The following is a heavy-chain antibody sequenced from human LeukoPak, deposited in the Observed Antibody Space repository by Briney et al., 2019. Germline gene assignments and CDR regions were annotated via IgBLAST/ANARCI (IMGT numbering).Heavy chain of an antibody. V-gene: IGHV1-69*13. Sequence: ASVKVSCKASGGTFSSYAISWMRQAPGQGLEWMGGIIPIFGTANYAQKFQGRVTITADESTSTAYMELSSLRSEDAAVYYCARDGSSGMEFWFDPWGQGTLVTVSS. D-gene: IGHD1-26*01. CDR2: IIPIFGTA. CDR3: ARDGSSGMEFWFDP. CDR1: GGTFSSYA. J-gene: IGHJ5*02.